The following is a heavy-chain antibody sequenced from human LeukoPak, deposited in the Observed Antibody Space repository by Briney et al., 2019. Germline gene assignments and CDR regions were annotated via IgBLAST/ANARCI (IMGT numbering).Heavy chain of an antibody. CDR1: GGSISSGDYY. Sequence: PSETLSLTCTVSGGSISSGDYYWSWIRQPPGKGLEWIGYIYYSGSTNYNPSLKSRVTISVDTSKNQFSLKLSSVTAADTAVYYCARGPYYYGSGRPIYYYYYMDVWGKGTTVTVSS. CDR2: IYYSGST. CDR3: ARGPYYYGSGRPIYYYYYMDV. D-gene: IGHD3-10*01. J-gene: IGHJ6*03. V-gene: IGHV4-61*08.